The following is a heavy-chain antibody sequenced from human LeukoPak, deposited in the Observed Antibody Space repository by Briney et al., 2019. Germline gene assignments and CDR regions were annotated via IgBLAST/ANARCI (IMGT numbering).Heavy chain of an antibody. D-gene: IGHD1-26*01. CDR1: GGSISSYY. CDR2: IYYSGST. Sequence: SETLSLTCTVSGGSISSYYWSWIRQPPGKGLEWIGYIYYSGSTNYNPSLKSRVTISVDTSKNQFSLKLSSVTAADTAVYYCARGPSWVVGATVYWYFDLWGRGTLVTVSS. CDR3: ARGPSWVVGATVYWYFDL. J-gene: IGHJ2*01. V-gene: IGHV4-59*08.